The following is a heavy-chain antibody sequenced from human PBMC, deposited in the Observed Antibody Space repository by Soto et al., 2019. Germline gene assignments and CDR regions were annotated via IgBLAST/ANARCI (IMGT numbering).Heavy chain of an antibody. CDR1: GDSISSYY. CDR3: ARESSSWYFQH. CDR2: IYYSGST. D-gene: IGHD6-13*01. J-gene: IGHJ1*01. Sequence: SETLSLTCTVSGDSISSYYWSWIRQPPGKGLEWIGYIYYSGSTNYNPSLKSRVTISVDTSKNQFSLKLSSVTAADTAVYYCARESSSWYFQHWGQGTLVTVSS. V-gene: IGHV4-59*01.